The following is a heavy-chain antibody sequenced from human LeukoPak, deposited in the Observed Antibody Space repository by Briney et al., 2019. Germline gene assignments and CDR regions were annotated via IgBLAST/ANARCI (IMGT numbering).Heavy chain of an antibody. CDR1: GFTFGDYG. J-gene: IGHJ6*04. CDR2: IRDEAYGGTT. Sequence: HPGGSLRLSCTASGFTFGDYGFIWVRQAPGKGLEWVGSIRDEAYGGTTEYAASVEGRFTVSRDDSKSTAYLQMNSLKTEDTAVYFCTRLQFFDYLSWDHTSYTYMDAWGKGTTVTVSP. D-gene: IGHD3-3*01. V-gene: IGHV3-49*04. CDR3: TRLQFFDYLSWDHTSYTYMDA.